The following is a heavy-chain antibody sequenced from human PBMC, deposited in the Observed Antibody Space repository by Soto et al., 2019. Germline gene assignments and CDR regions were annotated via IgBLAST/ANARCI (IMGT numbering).Heavy chain of an antibody. V-gene: IGHV3-33*01. D-gene: IGHD6-19*01. J-gene: IGHJ4*02. CDR1: GFTFSNYG. CDR3: ARGASAVAASFDC. CDR2: TWYDGSNK. Sequence: QVQLVESGGGVVQPGRSLRLSCTASGFTFSNYGMHWVRQAPGKGLEWVTMTWYDGSNKYYAGSVKGRFTISRDNSKNTLYLQMNSLRDGDTAVYYCARGASAVAASFDCWGQGTLVSVSS.